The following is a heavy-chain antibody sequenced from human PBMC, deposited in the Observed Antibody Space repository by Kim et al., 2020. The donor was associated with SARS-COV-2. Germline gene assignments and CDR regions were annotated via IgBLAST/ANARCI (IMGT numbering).Heavy chain of an antibody. CDR3: ARSTPGYFDWLLTPSLDF. V-gene: IGHV3-21*04. CDR2: ISSSSSYI. Sequence: GGSLRLSCAASGFTFSSYSMNWVRQAPGKGLEWVSSISSSSSYIYYADSVKGRFTISRDNAKNSLYLQMNSLRAEDTAVYYCARSTPGYFDWLLTPSLDFWGQGPLVTVSS. D-gene: IGHD3-9*01. J-gene: IGHJ4*02. CDR1: GFTFSSYS.